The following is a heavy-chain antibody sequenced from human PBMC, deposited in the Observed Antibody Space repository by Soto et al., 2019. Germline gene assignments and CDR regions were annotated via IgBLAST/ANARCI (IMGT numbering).Heavy chain of an antibody. CDR2: ISYDGSNK. J-gene: IGHJ2*01. D-gene: IGHD2-15*01. Sequence: QVQLVESGGGVVQPGRSLRLSCAASGFTFSSYGMHWVRQAPGKGLERVAVISYDGSNKYYADSVKGRFTISRDNSKNTLYLQMISLRAEDRAVYYCAKDGNWYFDLWGRGTLVTVSS. CDR1: GFTFSSYG. V-gene: IGHV3-30*18. CDR3: AKDGNWYFDL.